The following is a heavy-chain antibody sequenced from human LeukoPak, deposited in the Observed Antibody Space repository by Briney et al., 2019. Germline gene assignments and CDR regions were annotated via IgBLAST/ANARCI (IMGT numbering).Heavy chain of an antibody. D-gene: IGHD3-22*01. Sequence: SETLSLTCTVSGGSISSYYWSWIRQPPGKGLEWIGYIYYSGSTNYNPSLKSRVTISVDTSKNQFSLKLSSATAADTAVYYCARDPYYYDSSGYVGAFDIWGQGTMVTVSS. CDR2: IYYSGST. CDR1: GGSISSYY. CDR3: ARDPYYYDSSGYVGAFDI. V-gene: IGHV4-59*01. J-gene: IGHJ3*02.